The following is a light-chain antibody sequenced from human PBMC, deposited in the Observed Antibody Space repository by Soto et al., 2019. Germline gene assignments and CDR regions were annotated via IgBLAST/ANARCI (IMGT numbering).Light chain of an antibody. CDR3: QQYNSYPST. CDR2: DAS. Sequence: DIQMTQSPSTLSASVGDRVTITCRASQSISSWWAWYQKKPGKAPKLLIYDASSLESGVPSRFSGSGSGTEFTLTISSLQPDDFATYYCQQYNSYPSTFGQGTKVEIK. V-gene: IGKV1-5*01. CDR1: QSISSW. J-gene: IGKJ1*01.